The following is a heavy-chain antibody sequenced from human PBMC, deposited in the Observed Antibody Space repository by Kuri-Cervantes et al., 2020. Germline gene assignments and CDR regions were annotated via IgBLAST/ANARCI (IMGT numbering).Heavy chain of an antibody. D-gene: IGHD3-10*01. V-gene: IGHV1-3*01. J-gene: IGHJ4*02. CDR3: AREGLYGSGSYYNRVDDY. CDR2: INAGNGDT. CDR1: GYTFTSYA. Sequence: ASVKVSCKASGYTFTSYALHWVRQAPGQRLEWMGWINAGNGDTKYSQKFQGRDTITRDASASTAYMALSSLRSEDTAVYYCAREGLYGSGSYYNRVDDYWGQGTLVTVSS.